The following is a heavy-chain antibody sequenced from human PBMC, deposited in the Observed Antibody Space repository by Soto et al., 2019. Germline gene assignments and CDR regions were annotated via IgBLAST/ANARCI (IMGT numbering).Heavy chain of an antibody. CDR1: GFTFRRYG. D-gene: IGHD6-19*01. V-gene: IGHV3-33*01. J-gene: IGHJ4*02. Sequence: GGSLRLSCAASGFTFRRYGMHWVRQTPSKGLEWVAVIWFDGSRKYYADSVNGRFTISRDDSKNTLYLQMNSLRAEDTALYYCARDGGVVAVDLDNWGQGALVTVSS. CDR3: ARDGGVVAVDLDN. CDR2: IWFDGSRK.